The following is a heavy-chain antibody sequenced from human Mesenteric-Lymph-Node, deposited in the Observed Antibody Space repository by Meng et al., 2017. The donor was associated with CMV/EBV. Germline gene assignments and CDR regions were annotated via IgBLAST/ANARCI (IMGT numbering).Heavy chain of an antibody. CDR3: TSDYTSSYYDSRAYSPYFFDS. Sequence: YALSWVRQAPGHGLEWMGGIIPIFGTANYTQKFQGRVTITTDESTSTAYMELSSLRSEDTAMYYCTSDYTSSYYDSRAYSPYFFDSWGQGTLVTVSS. D-gene: IGHD3-22*01. CDR2: IIPIFGTA. CDR1: YA. V-gene: IGHV1-69*05. J-gene: IGHJ4*02.